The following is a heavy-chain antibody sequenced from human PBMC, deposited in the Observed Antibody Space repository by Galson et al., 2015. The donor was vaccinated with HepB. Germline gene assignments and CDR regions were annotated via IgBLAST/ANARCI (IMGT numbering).Heavy chain of an antibody. V-gene: IGHV3-23*01. J-gene: IGHJ5*02. CDR1: GFTFSSYA. CDR3: AKRVQSGRIAARRGNWFDP. CDR2: ISGSGGST. Sequence: SLRLSCAASGFTFSSYAMSWVRQAPGKGLEWVSAISGSGGSTYYADSVKGRFTISRDNSKNTLYLQMNSLRAEDTAVYYCAKRVQSGRIAARRGNWFDPWGQGTLVTVSS. D-gene: IGHD6-6*01.